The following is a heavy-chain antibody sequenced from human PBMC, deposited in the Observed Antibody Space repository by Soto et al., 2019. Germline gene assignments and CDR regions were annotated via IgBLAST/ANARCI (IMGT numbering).Heavy chain of an antibody. CDR1: GFTFGDYA. CDR3: TRDLRIAVAGYYYYMDV. D-gene: IGHD6-19*01. CDR2: IRSKAYGGTT. V-gene: IGHV3-49*03. Sequence: GGSLRLSCTASGFTFGDYAMSWFRQAPGKGLEWVGFIRSKAYGGTTEYAASVKGRFTISRDDSKSIAYLQMNSLKTEDTAVYYCTRDLRIAVAGYYYYMDVWGKGTTVTV. J-gene: IGHJ6*03.